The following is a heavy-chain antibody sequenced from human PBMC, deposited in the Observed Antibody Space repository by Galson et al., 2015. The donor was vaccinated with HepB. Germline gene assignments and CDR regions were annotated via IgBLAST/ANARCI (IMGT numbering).Heavy chain of an antibody. D-gene: IGHD6-19*01. CDR3: ARVTSSAWFLDY. Sequence: LSLTCTVSGGSISSGDYYWSWIRQPPGKGLEWIGHIYYSGSTYYNPSLKSRVTIPVDTSKNQFSLKLSSVTAADTAVYYCARVTSSAWFLDYWGQGTLVTVSS. J-gene: IGHJ4*02. CDR2: IYYSGST. CDR1: GGSISSGDYY. V-gene: IGHV4-30-4*01.